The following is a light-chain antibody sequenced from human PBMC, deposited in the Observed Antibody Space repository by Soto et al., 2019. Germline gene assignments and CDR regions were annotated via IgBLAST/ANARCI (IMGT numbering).Light chain of an antibody. CDR2: SAS. V-gene: IGKV3-20*01. Sequence: EIVLTQSPGTLSLSPGERGTLSCRASQNLGTLYLAWFQQKSGQAPRLLIYSASRRATGIPDRFTGSGSGTDFTLTINRVEPEDFAVYFCQQYAGSPPTFGQGTKVEIK. J-gene: IGKJ1*01. CDR3: QQYAGSPPT. CDR1: QNLGTLY.